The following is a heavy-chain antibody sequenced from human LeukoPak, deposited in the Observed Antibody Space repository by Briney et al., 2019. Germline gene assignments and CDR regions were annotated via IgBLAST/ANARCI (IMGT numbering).Heavy chain of an antibody. CDR1: GFTFSSYA. D-gene: IGHD4-23*01. CDR3: AKPPFPLTVVILFDY. J-gene: IGHJ4*02. CDR2: ISGSGGST. Sequence: GGSLRLSCAASGFTFSSYAMSWVRQAPGKGLEWVSAISGSGGSTYYADSVKGRFTISRDNSKNTLYLQMNSLRAEDTAVYYCAKPPFPLTVVILFDYWGQGTLVTVSS. V-gene: IGHV3-23*01.